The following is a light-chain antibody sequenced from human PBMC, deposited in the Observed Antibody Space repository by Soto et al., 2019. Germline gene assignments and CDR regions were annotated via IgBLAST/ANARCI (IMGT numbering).Light chain of an antibody. CDR3: SSYTSNTTPYV. Sequence: QFVLTQPASVSGSPGQSIAISCTGTSSDVGAYNYVSWYQQHPGKVPKLVIYDVTNRPSGVSDRFSGSKSGNTASLTISGLQAEDEADYYCSSYTSNTTPYVFGTGTKVTVL. CDR2: DVT. V-gene: IGLV2-14*01. CDR1: SSDVGAYNY. J-gene: IGLJ1*01.